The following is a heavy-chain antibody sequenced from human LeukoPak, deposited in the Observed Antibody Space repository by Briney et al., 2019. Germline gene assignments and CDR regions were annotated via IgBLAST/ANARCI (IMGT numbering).Heavy chain of an antibody. CDR3: ARGVVITTRYYFDY. V-gene: IGHV4-39*01. CDR1: GDSIGSGTDF. D-gene: IGHD3-22*01. J-gene: IGHJ4*02. CDR2: IHYGGST. Sequence: QASETLSLTCTVSGDSIGSGTDFWGWIRQPPGKELEWIGNIHYGGSTFYNPSLKSRVTISIDTSKNQFSLRLSSVTAADTAVYYCARGVVITTRYYFDYWGQGTLVTVSS.